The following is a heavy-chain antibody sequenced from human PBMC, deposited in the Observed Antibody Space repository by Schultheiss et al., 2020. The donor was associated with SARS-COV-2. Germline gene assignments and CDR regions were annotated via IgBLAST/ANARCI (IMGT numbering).Heavy chain of an antibody. D-gene: IGHD6-19*01. J-gene: IGHJ4*02. CDR2: ISGSGGST. CDR1: GFTFSSYS. CDR3: AKIGLAEATWGPSDY. V-gene: IGHV3-23*01. Sequence: GGSLRLSCAASGFTFSSYSMNWVRQAPGKGLEWVSAISGSGGSTYYADSVKGRFTISRDNAKNSLYLQMNSLRAEDTAVYYCAKIGLAEATWGPSDYWGQGTLVTVSS.